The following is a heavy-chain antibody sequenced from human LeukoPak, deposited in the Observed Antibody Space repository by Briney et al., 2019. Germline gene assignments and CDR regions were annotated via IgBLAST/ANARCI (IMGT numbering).Heavy chain of an antibody. V-gene: IGHV3-30-3*01. CDR3: ARSSSYYHFGMDV. CDR1: GFTLSRCA. J-gene: IGHJ6*02. CDR2: ISYDGSNK. D-gene: IGHD3-22*01. Sequence: PGGSLRLSCVASGFTLSRCAMHWVRLAPGKGLEWEAVISYDGSNKYYADSVKGRFTISRDNSKNTLYLQMNSLRAEDTAVYYCARSSSYYHFGMDVWGQGTTVTVSS.